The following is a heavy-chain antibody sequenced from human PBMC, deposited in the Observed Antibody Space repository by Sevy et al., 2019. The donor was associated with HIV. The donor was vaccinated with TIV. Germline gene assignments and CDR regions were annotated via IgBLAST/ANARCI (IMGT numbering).Heavy chain of an antibody. CDR3: AKDSGYRITFGGGAFDI. Sequence: GGSLRLSCAASGFTFDDYAMHWVRQAPGKGLEWVSGISWNSGSIGYADSVKGRFTISRDNAKNSLYLQMNSLRAEDTALYYCAKDSGYRITFGGGAFDIWGQGTMVTVSS. CDR2: ISWNSGSI. J-gene: IGHJ3*02. CDR1: GFTFDDYA. V-gene: IGHV3-9*01. D-gene: IGHD3-16*01.